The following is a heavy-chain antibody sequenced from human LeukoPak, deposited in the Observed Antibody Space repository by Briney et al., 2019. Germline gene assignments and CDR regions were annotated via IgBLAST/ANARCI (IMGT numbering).Heavy chain of an antibody. Sequence: GSLRLSCAASGFTFSSYWMHCVRQAPGKGLVWVSRINSDGSSTSYADSVKGRFTISRDNAKNTLYLQMNSLRAEDTAVYYCARGYYDSSGYSNPDWYFDLWGRGTLVTVSS. V-gene: IGHV3-74*01. J-gene: IGHJ2*01. D-gene: IGHD3-22*01. CDR1: GFTFSSYW. CDR3: ARGYYDSSGYSNPDWYFDL. CDR2: INSDGSST.